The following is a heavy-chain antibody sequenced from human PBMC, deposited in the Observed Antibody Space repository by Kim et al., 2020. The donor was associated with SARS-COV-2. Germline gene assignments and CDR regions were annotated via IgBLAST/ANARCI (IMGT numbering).Heavy chain of an antibody. CDR2: IWYDGSNK. V-gene: IGHV3-33*01. Sequence: GGSLRLSCAASGFTFSSYGMHWVRQAPGKGLEWVAVIWYDGSNKYYADSVKGRFTISRDNSKNTLYLQMNSLRAEDTAVYYCARDRLLWFGEYTTHYYYGMDVWGQGTTVTVSS. CDR3: ARDRLLWFGEYTTHYYYGMDV. CDR1: GFTFSSYG. J-gene: IGHJ6*02. D-gene: IGHD3-10*01.